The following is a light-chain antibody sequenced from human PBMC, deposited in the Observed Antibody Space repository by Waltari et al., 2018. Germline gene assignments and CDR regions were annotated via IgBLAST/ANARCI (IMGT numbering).Light chain of an antibody. CDR3: QHYDNWPLT. CDR2: GSS. CDR1: QTVSTN. J-gene: IGKJ4*01. Sequence: EIVMTQSPATLSVSPGDRATLSCRASQTVSTNLAWYQQKPGQAPRRLSYGSSTRAAGIPARFSGSGSGTDFTLSISSLQSEDFAVYYCQHYDNWPLTLGGGTKVEI. V-gene: IGKV3-15*01.